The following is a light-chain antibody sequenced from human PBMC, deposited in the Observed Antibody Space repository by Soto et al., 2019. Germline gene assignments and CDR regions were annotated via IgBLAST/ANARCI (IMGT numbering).Light chain of an antibody. J-gene: IGKJ1*01. CDR1: QRVSSSY. V-gene: IGKV3-20*01. CDR2: GAS. CDR3: QQYGSSQT. Sequence: EIVLTQSPGTLSLSPGERATLSCRASQRVSSSYLAWYQQKPGQAPRLLIYGASSRATGIPDRFSGSGSGTDFTLTISRLEPEDFAVYYCQQYGSSQTFGQGTKVESK.